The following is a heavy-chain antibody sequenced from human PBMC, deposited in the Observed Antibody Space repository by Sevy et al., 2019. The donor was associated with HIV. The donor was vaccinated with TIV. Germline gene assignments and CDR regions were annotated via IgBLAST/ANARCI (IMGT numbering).Heavy chain of an antibody. CDR1: GDSISPFY. Sequence: SETLSLTCSVSGDSISPFYWNWIRLPPGKGLEWIGYISHSGSISYNPSLMSRVSISIDTSKKQFSLKLTSVTAADTAVYYCARNPITLVRGVLYGMDVWGQGTTVTVSS. CDR2: ISHSGSI. J-gene: IGHJ6*02. D-gene: IGHD3-10*01. CDR3: ARNPITLVRGVLYGMDV. V-gene: IGHV4-59*12.